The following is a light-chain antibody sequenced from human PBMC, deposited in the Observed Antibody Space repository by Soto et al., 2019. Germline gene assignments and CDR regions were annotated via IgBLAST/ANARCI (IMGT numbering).Light chain of an antibody. CDR1: SRDIVSSNL. CDR3: YTYTGISTSLFV. Sequence: QSVLAQPGPVSGSPRQSITVPCTGTSRDIVSSNLVSCYQHYPCNAPKLFIFEVPRRTSGISNRFSGSKSGNTASLPISGLPPEDEADYYSYTYTGISTSLFVFGTGTKVTVL. CDR2: EVP. V-gene: IGLV2-23*02. J-gene: IGLJ1*01.